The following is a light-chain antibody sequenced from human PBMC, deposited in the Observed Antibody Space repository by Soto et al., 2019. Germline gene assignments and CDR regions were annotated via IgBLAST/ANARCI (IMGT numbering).Light chain of an antibody. V-gene: IGLV1-40*01. CDR2: GNS. Sequence: QSVLTQPPSVSGAPGQRVTISCTGSSSNIGAGYYVHWYQQLPGTAPKLLLYGNSNRPSGVPDRFSGSKSGTSASLAITGLQAEDEADYYCQSYDSSLSGYVFGTGTKVTVL. CDR3: QSYDSSLSGYV. CDR1: SSNIGAGYY. J-gene: IGLJ1*01.